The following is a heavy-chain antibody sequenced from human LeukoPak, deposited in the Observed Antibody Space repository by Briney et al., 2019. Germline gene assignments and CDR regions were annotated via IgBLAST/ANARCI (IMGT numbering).Heavy chain of an antibody. J-gene: IGHJ4*02. CDR3: ARDPEANWRYFDY. CDR2: INPNGGST. CDR1: GYKFTSYY. V-gene: IGHV1-46*01. Sequence: ASVKVSCKASGYKFTSYYMHWVRQAPGQGLEWMGVINPNGGSTTYAQRFQGRVTVTRDTSTTTAYMEVSSLRSEDTAVYFCARDPEANWRYFDYWGQGTLVTVSS. D-gene: IGHD1-20*01.